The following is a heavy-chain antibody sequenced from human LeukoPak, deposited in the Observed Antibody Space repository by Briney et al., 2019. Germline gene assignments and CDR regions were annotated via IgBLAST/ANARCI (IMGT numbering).Heavy chain of an antibody. CDR1: GGSISSGGYY. CDR3: ARHDYSSRRNWFDP. D-gene: IGHD2-2*01. J-gene: IGHJ5*02. CDR2: IYYSGST. Sequence: SQTLSLTCTVSGGSISSGGYYWSWIRQHPGKGLEWIGYIYYSGSTYYNPSLKSRVTISVDTSKNQFSLKLSSVTAADTAVYYCARHDYSSRRNWFDPWGQGTLVTVSS. V-gene: IGHV4-31*03.